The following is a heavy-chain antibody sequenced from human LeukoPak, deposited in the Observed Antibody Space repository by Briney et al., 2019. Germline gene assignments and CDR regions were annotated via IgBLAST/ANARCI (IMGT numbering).Heavy chain of an antibody. CDR2: ISSSGSTI. CDR1: GFTFSNAW. V-gene: IGHV3-11*04. CDR3: AELGITMIGGV. D-gene: IGHD3-10*02. Sequence: GGSLRLSCAASGFTFSNAWMSWVRQAPGKGLEWVSYISSSGSTIYYADSVKGRFTISRDNAKNSLHLQMNSLRAEDTAVYYCAELGITMIGGVWGKGTTVTISS. J-gene: IGHJ6*04.